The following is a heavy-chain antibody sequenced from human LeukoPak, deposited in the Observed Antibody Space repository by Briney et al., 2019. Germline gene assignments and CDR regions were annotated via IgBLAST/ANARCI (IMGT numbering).Heavy chain of an antibody. CDR2: IIPIFGTA. D-gene: IGHD6-13*01. J-gene: IGHJ4*02. CDR3: ARVFESDSWSFDY. Sequence: SVKVSRKASGGTFSSYAISWVRQAPGQGLEWMGGIIPIFGTANYAQKFQGRVTITTDESTSTAYMELSSLRSEDTAVYYCARVFESDSWSFDYWGQGTLVTVSS. CDR1: GGTFSSYA. V-gene: IGHV1-69*05.